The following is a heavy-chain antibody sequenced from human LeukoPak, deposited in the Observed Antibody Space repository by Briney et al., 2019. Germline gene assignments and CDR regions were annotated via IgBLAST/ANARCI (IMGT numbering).Heavy chain of an antibody. CDR1: GGSISGYY. Sequence: PSETLSLTCTVSGGSISGYYWSWIRLPPGKGLEWIAYIHYSGTTNYNPSLRSRVTISVDTSKNQFSLKLSSVTAADTAVYYCARVLRRYYFDYWGQGTLVTVSS. D-gene: IGHD2-15*01. CDR3: ARVLRRYYFDY. CDR2: IHYSGTT. V-gene: IGHV4-59*01. J-gene: IGHJ4*02.